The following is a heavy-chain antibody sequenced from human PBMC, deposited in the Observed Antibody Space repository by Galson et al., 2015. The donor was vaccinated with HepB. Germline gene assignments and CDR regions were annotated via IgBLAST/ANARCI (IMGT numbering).Heavy chain of an antibody. CDR1: GFSLSTSGVG. V-gene: IGHV2-5*02. CDR3: AHTPVAGSPLDAFDI. J-gene: IGHJ3*02. CDR2: IYWDDDK. D-gene: IGHD6-19*01. Sequence: PSLVKPTQTLTLTCTFSGFSLSTSGVGVGWIRQPPGKALEWLALIYWDDDKRYSPSLKSRLTITKDTSKNQVVLTMTNMDPVDTATYYCAHTPVAGSPLDAFDIWGQGTMVTVSS.